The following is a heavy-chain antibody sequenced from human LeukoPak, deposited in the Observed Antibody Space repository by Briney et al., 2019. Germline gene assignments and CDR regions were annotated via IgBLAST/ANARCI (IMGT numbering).Heavy chain of an antibody. CDR3: ARTAENLDY. Sequence: PGGSLRLSCAASGFTFSSHWMHWVRQAPGKGLEWVSVIYSGGSTYYADSVKGRFTISRDNSKNTLYLQMNSLRAEDTAVYYCARTAENLDYWGQGTLVTVSS. CDR1: GFTFSSHW. V-gene: IGHV3-53*01. J-gene: IGHJ4*02. CDR2: IYSGGST.